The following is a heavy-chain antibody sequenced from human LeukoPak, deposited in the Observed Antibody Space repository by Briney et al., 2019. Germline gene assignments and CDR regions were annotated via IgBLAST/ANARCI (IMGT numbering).Heavy chain of an antibody. CDR2: IYHSGST. D-gene: IGHD3-3*01. CDR3: ASHDDFYPFDY. J-gene: IGHJ4*02. CDR1: GYSISSGYY. Sequence: PSETLSLTCAVSGYSISSGYYWGWIRQPPGKGLEWIGSIYHSGSTYYNPSLKSRVTISVDTSKNQFSLKLGSVTAADTAVYYCASHDDFYPFDYWGQGTLVTVSS. V-gene: IGHV4-38-2*01.